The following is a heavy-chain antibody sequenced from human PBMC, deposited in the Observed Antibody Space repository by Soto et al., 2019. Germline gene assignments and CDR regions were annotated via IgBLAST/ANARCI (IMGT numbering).Heavy chain of an antibody. CDR1: GGTFSSYA. CDR2: IIPIFGTA. Sequence: QVQLVQSGAEVKKPGSSVKVSCKASGGTFSSYAISWVRQAPGQGLEWMGGIIPIFGTANYAQKFQGRVTMTADESTSTAYMELSSLRSEDTAVYYCARVKLRYFDWLCSDFDYWVQETLVTVSS. CDR3: ARVKLRYFDWLCSDFDY. D-gene: IGHD3-9*01. J-gene: IGHJ4*02. V-gene: IGHV1-69*01.